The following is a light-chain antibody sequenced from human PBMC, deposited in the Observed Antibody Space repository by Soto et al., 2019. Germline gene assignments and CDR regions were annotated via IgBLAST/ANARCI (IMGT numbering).Light chain of an antibody. CDR3: QQYNNWGT. Sequence: EIVMTQSPATLSVSPGERATLSCRASQSVSSKLAWYQQKPGQAPRLLIYVASTRATGIPARFSGSGSGTEFTLTISSLQSEDFAVYYCQQYNNWGTFGQGTKVEIK. CDR2: VAS. V-gene: IGKV3-15*01. J-gene: IGKJ1*01. CDR1: QSVSSK.